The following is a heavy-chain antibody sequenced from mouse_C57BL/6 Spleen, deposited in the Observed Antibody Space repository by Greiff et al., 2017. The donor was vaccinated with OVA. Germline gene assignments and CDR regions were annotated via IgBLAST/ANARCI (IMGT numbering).Heavy chain of an antibody. CDR2: IRNKANGYTT. V-gene: IGHV7-3*01. Sequence: EVKLMESGGGLVQPGGSLSLSCAASGFTFTDYYMSWVRQPPGKALEWLGFIRNKANGYTTEYSASVKGRFTISRDNSQSILYLQMNALRAEDRATYYCARYIWYAMDYWGQGTSVTVSS. CDR3: ARYIWYAMDY. CDR1: GFTFTDYY. D-gene: IGHD1-1*02. J-gene: IGHJ4*01.